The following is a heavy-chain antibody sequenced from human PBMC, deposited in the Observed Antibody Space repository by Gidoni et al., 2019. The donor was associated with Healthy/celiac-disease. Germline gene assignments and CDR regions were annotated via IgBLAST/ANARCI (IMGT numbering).Heavy chain of an antibody. J-gene: IGHJ4*02. CDR1: GFTFISYA. Sequence: EVQLLESGGGLVQPGGSLRLSCAASGFTFISYAMSWVRQAPGKGLEWVSAISGSGGSTYYADSVKGRFTISRDNSKNTLYLQMNSLRAEDTAVYYCAKHYLHYDFWSGYYRDWGQGTLVTVSS. CDR2: ISGSGGST. D-gene: IGHD3-3*01. V-gene: IGHV3-23*01. CDR3: AKHYLHYDFWSGYYRD.